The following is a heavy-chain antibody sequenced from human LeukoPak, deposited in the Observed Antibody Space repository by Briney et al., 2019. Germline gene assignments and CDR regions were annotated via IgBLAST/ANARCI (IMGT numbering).Heavy chain of an antibody. CDR2: ISSSSSTI. J-gene: IGHJ6*03. V-gene: IGHV3-48*01. CDR3: ARGRYYMDV. CDR1: GLTFSSYS. Sequence: GGSLRLSCAASGLTFSSYSMNWVRQAPGKGLEWVSYISSSSSTIYYADSVKGRFTISRDNAKNSLYLQMNSLRAEDTAVYYCARGRYYMDVWGKGTTVSVSS.